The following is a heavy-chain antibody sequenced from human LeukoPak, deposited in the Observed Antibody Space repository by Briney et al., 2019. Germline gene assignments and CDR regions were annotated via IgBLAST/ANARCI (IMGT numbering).Heavy chain of an antibody. CDR2: IYSSGST. D-gene: IGHD3-22*01. J-gene: IGHJ3*02. V-gene: IGHV4-4*07. Sequence: SETLSLTCTVSGGSISSYYWSWIRQPAGKGLEWIGRIYSSGSTNYNPSLKSRVTISVDTSKNQFSLKLSSVTAADTAVYYCARGGYYYDSSGYWGAFDIWGQGTMVTVSS. CDR1: GGSISSYY. CDR3: ARGGYYYDSSGYWGAFDI.